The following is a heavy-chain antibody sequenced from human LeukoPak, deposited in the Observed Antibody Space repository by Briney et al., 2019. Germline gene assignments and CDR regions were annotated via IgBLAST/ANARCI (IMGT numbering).Heavy chain of an antibody. V-gene: IGHV4-61*02. Sequence: SQTLSLTCTVSGDSISGNHYWNWIRQPPGKGLEWIGRIFTSGSSNYNPSLTSRVTISLDTSKDQFSLRLSSVTAADTAFYYCEREGDVLGATIDSWGQGTLVTVSS. CDR3: EREGDVLGATIDS. D-gene: IGHD1-26*01. J-gene: IGHJ4*02. CDR2: IFTSGSS. CDR1: GDSISGNHY.